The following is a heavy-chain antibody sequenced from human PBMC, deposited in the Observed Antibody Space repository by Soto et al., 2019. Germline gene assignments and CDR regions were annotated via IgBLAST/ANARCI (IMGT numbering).Heavy chain of an antibody. V-gene: IGHV3-21*01. CDR3: ARDGVTGGLVIPYYFDY. J-gene: IGHJ4*02. Sequence: GGSLRLSCAASGFTFSSYSMNWVRQAPGKGLEWVSSISSSSSYIYYADSVKGRFTISRDNAKNSLYLQMNSLRAEDTAVYYCARDGVTGGLVIPYYFDYWGQGTLVTVSS. CDR2: ISSSSSYI. CDR1: GFTFSSYS. D-gene: IGHD3-9*01.